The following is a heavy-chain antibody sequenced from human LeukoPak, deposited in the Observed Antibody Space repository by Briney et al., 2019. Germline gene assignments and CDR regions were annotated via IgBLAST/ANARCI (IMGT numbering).Heavy chain of an antibody. CDR2: ISYDGSNK. D-gene: IGHD3-3*01. J-gene: IGHJ4*02. V-gene: IGHV3-30*04. CDR3: ARGARYLGWFVVGRPPSEYYLDN. Sequence: PGRSLRLSCAASGFTFSSYAMHWVRQAPGKGLEWVAVISYDGSNKYYADSVKGRFTISRVNSKNTLYLQMNSLRAEDTAVYYCARGARYLGWFVVGRPPSEYYLDNWGQGTQVTVSS. CDR1: GFTFSSYA.